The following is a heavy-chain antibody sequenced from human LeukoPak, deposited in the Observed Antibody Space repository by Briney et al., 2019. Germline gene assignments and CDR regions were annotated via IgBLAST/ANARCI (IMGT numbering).Heavy chain of an antibody. CDR3: ARHYHGSGDPFYYYMDV. J-gene: IGHJ6*03. CDR1: GGTFSSYA. V-gene: IGHV1-69*05. D-gene: IGHD3-10*01. Sequence: GASVKVSCKASGGTFSSYAISWVRQAPGQGLEWMGGIIPIFGTANYAQKFQGRVTITTDESTSTAYMELSRLRSEDTAVYYCARHYHGSGDPFYYYMDVWGKGTTVTVSS. CDR2: IIPIFGTA.